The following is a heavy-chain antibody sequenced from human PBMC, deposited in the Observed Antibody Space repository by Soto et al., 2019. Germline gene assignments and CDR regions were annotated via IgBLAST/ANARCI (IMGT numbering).Heavy chain of an antibody. Sequence: PSETLSLTCTVSSGSISSYYWTWIRQPPGRALEWIGYIYYTGATKYNPSLKSRVTMSIDPSWNQFSLKISSVTAADTAVYYCVRDVAAVGTDWFDPWGQGTLVTVSS. J-gene: IGHJ5*02. CDR3: VRDVAAVGTDWFDP. CDR2: IYYTGAT. D-gene: IGHD6-13*01. CDR1: SGSISSYY. V-gene: IGHV4-59*12.